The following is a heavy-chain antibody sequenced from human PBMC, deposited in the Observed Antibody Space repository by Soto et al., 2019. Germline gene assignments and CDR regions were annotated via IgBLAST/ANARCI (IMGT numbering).Heavy chain of an antibody. D-gene: IGHD1-20*01. Sequence: SVTVSCQASGGTLSSYAISWVRPAPGQGLEWMGGIIPIFGTADYAQKFHGRVTITADESTSTAYMELSSLRSEDTAVYYCARGITGTVTYYYGLDVWGQGTTVTVSS. V-gene: IGHV1-69*13. CDR3: ARGITGTVTYYYGLDV. J-gene: IGHJ6*02. CDR1: GGTLSSYA. CDR2: IIPIFGTA.